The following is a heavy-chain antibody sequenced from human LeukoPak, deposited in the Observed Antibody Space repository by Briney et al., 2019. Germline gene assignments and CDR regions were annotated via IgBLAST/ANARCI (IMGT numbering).Heavy chain of an antibody. V-gene: IGHV3-49*03. CDR1: GFPLADFA. J-gene: IGHJ4*02. CDR2: IRRRAYGGAA. CDR3: SRNGLVDFDY. Sequence: GGSLRLSCTLSGFPLADFAMSCLRQPAGRGPEWVGFIRRRAYGGAAEYAASVKGRFIISRDDSKGIAYLQMNSLKTEDTAVYYCSRNGLVDFDYWGQGCRVIVSP.